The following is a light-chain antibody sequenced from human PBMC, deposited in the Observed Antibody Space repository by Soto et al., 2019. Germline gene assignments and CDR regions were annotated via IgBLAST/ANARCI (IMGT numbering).Light chain of an antibody. CDR2: EVS. CDR1: SSDVGSYNR. V-gene: IGLV2-18*02. CDR3: SSFTTTSTWV. J-gene: IGLJ3*02. Sequence: QSALTQPPSVSGAHVQSVTISCTGTSSDVGSYNRVSWYQQPPGTAPKLMIYEVSNRPSGVPDRFSGSKSGNTASLTISGLQAEDEADYYCSSFTTTSTWVFGGGTKVTVL.